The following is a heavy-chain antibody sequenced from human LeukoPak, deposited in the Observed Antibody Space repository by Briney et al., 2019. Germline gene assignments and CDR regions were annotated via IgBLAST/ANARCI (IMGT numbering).Heavy chain of an antibody. J-gene: IGHJ4*02. D-gene: IGHD3-22*01. CDR3: ARGSTCYESSGQVPFDY. CDR1: GFTFDDYG. CDR2: INWNGGSI. Sequence: GGSLRLSCEASGFTFDDYGMSGVRQLSGKGLEWVSGINWNGGSIGYADSVKGRFTISRDNAKNSLYLQMNSLRAEDTVLYHCARGSTCYESSGQVPFDYWGQGTLVTVSS. V-gene: IGHV3-20*01.